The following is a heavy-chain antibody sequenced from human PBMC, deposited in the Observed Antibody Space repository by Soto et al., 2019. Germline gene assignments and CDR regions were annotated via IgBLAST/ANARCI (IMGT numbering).Heavy chain of an antibody. CDR2: IMPVFRRP. CDR1: GGTFRTSP. J-gene: IGHJ6*02. V-gene: IGHV1-69*12. CDR3: ARDKDRLQLGGNYYYILDV. Sequence: QVQLVQSGAEVKKPGSSVKVSCKASGGTFRTSPISWGGQAPGQGLEWVGGIMPVFRRPKYAQNFQDRVPMTADESTSTAYMELSSLRSDDTAVYYCARDKDRLQLGGNYYYILDVWGQGTAVTVSS. D-gene: IGHD1-1*01.